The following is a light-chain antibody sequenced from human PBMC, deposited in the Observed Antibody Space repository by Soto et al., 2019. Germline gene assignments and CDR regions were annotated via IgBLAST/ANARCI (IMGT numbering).Light chain of an antibody. CDR2: DVS. CDR3: NSYAGTNNLV. V-gene: IGLV2-8*01. Sequence: QSALTQPPSASGSPGQSVTISCTGTSSDVGGYNYVSWYQQHPGKAPKLIIYDVSDRPSGVPDRFSGSKSGNTASLTVSGLQAEDEADYYCNSYAGTNNLVFGGGTKVTVL. CDR1: SSDVGGYNY. J-gene: IGLJ2*01.